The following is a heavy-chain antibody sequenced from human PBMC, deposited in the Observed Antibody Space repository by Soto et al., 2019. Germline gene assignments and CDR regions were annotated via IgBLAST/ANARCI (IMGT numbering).Heavy chain of an antibody. CDR1: GFTFSSYG. J-gene: IGHJ4*02. D-gene: IGHD3-22*01. Sequence: QVQLVESGGGVVQPGRSLRLSCAASGFTFSSYGMHWVGQAPGKGLEWVAVIWYDGSNKYYADSVKGRFTISRDNSKNTLYLQMNSLRAEDTAVYYCARSYYDSSGYHITGGFDYWGQGTLVTVSS. CDR2: IWYDGSNK. V-gene: IGHV3-33*01. CDR3: ARSYYDSSGYHITGGFDY.